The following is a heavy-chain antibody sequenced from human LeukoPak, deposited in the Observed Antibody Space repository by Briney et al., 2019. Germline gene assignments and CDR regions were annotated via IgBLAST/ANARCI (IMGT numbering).Heavy chain of an antibody. V-gene: IGHV4-39*01. Sequence: PSETLSLTCTVSGGSVGSTTYYWGWIRQPPGKGLEWIGHIDYRGTTYYNPSLKSRVAISADTSKNQFSLKLSSVTAADTAVYYCATLTGSSGWYGFDYWGQGTLVTVSS. J-gene: IGHJ4*02. CDR2: IDYRGTT. CDR3: ATLTGSSGWYGFDY. CDR1: GGSVGSTTYY. D-gene: IGHD6-19*01.